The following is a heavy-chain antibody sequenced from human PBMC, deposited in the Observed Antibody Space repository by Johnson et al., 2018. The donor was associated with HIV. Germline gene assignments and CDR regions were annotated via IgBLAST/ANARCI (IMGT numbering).Heavy chain of an antibody. D-gene: IGHD6-6*01. Sequence: VQLVESGGGLVKPGGSLRLSCGPSGFTVTNAWMNWVRQAPGKGLEWVGRIKSKTDGGTTDYAAPVKGRFTISRDNAKNSLYLQMNSLRAEDTALYYCARAWYSSSAFDIWGQGTMVTVSS. CDR2: IKSKTDGGTT. CDR1: GFTVTNAW. CDR3: ARAWYSSSAFDI. J-gene: IGHJ3*02. V-gene: IGHV3-15*05.